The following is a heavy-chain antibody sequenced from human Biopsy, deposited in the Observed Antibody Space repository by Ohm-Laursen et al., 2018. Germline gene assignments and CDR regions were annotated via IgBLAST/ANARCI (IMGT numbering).Heavy chain of an antibody. CDR3: ARGVPHYDGSGFPLAGYWYFDL. CDR1: GGSIGGGEYY. Sequence: TLSLTCPVSGGSIGGGEYYWNWIRQHPGKGLGWIGLISYSGTTFSNPSLESLLTISIDTSKNHFSLNLRSVTAADTAVYYFARGVPHYDGSGFPLAGYWYFDLWGRGTLVTVSS. D-gene: IGHD3-22*01. J-gene: IGHJ2*01. CDR2: ISYSGTT. V-gene: IGHV4-31*01.